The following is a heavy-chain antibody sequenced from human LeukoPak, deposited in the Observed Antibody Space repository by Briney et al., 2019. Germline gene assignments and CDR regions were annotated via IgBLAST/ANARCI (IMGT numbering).Heavy chain of an antibody. V-gene: IGHV4-59*08. Sequence: PSETLSLTCTVSGGSISSYYWSWIRQPPGKGLEWIGYIYYSGSTNYNPSLKSRVTISVDTSKNQFSLKLSSVTAADTAVYYCARVHPLVYYFDYWGQGTLVTVSS. CDR1: GGSISSYY. J-gene: IGHJ4*02. CDR3: ARVHPLVYYFDY. D-gene: IGHD1-26*01. CDR2: IYYSGST.